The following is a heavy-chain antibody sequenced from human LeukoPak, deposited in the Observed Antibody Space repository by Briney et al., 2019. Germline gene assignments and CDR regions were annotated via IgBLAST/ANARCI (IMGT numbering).Heavy chain of an antibody. Sequence: SGNLSLTCAVSGGSISSSNWWSWVRQPPGKGLEWIGEIYHSGSTNYNPSLKSRVTISVDTSKNQFSLKLSSVTAADTAVYYCARASYYDFWSGYYSFFDYWGQGTLVTVSS. V-gene: IGHV4-4*02. D-gene: IGHD3-3*01. CDR1: GGSISSSNW. CDR3: ARASYYDFWSGYYSFFDY. CDR2: IYHSGST. J-gene: IGHJ4*02.